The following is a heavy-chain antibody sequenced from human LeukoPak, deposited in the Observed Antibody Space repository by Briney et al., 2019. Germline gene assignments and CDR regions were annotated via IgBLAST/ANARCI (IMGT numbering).Heavy chain of an antibody. CDR2: INHSGST. J-gene: IGHJ4*02. V-gene: IGHV4-34*01. CDR3: ARGRESLASSGYYYVNPTYYFDY. CDR1: GGSFSGYY. Sequence: SETLSLTCAVYGGSFSGYYWSWIRQPPGKGLERIGEINHSGSTNYNPSLKSRVTISVDTSKNQFSLKLSSVTAADTAVYYCARGRESLASSGYYYVNPTYYFDYWGQGTLVTVSS. D-gene: IGHD3-22*01.